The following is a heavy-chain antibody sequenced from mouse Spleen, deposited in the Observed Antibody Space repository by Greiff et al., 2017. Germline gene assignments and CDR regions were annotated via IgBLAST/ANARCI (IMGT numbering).Heavy chain of an antibody. CDR3: ARFITTVVVDAMDY. J-gene: IGHJ4*01. D-gene: IGHD1-1*01. CDR2: INPNYGTT. CDR1: GYSFTDYN. Sequence: EVQVVESGPELVKPGASVKISCKASGYSFTDYNMNWVKQSNGKSLEWIGVINPNYGTTSYNQKFKGKATLTVDQSSSTAYMQLNSLTSEDSAVYYCARFITTVVVDAMDYWGQGTSVTVSS. V-gene: IGHV1-39*01.